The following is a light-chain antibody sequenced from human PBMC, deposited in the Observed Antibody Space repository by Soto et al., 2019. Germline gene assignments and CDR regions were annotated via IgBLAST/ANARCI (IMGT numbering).Light chain of an antibody. J-gene: IGLJ3*02. CDR1: SSDVGGYNY. Sequence: SALTQPASVSGSPGQSITISCTGTSSDVGGYNYVSWYQQHPGKAPKLMIYEVSNRPSGVSNRFSGSKSGNTASLTISGLQAEDEADYYCSAYTSSRTRVFGGGTQLTVL. V-gene: IGLV2-14*01. CDR2: EVS. CDR3: SAYTSSRTRV.